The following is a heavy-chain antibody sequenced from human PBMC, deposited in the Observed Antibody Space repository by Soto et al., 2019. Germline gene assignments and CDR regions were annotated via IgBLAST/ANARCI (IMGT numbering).Heavy chain of an antibody. Sequence: GEALKVSFKGSGYIFTNYWINWVRQMLGKGLEWMGWIDPSGSYTSYSSSLQVHVTISADKSISTAYLQWSALKASDTSMYYCSGLWTQLTTTVADVWGPRTLV. CDR2: IDPSGSYT. J-gene: IGHJ4*02. D-gene: IGHD4-17*01. V-gene: IGHV5-10-1*01. CDR1: GYIFTNYW. CDR3: SGLWTQLTTTVADV.